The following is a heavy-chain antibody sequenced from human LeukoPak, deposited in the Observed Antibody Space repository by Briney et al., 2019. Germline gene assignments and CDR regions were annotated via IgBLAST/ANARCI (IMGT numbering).Heavy chain of an antibody. CDR3: ARVANDFWSGYYYYMDV. D-gene: IGHD3-3*01. CDR2: INPNSGGT. J-gene: IGHJ6*03. CDR1: GYTFTGYY. Sequence: GASVNVSCTASGYTFTGYYMHWVRQAPGQGLEWMGWINPNSGGTNYAQKFQGRVTMTRDTSISTAYMELSRLRSDDTAVYYCARVANDFWSGYYYYMDVWGKGTTVTVSS. V-gene: IGHV1-2*02.